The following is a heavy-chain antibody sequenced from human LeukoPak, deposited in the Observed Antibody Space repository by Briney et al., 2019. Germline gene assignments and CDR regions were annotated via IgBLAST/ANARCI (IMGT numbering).Heavy chain of an antibody. CDR2: IYTSGST. J-gene: IGHJ6*03. CDR3: ARDYSTPSYYYYCMDV. V-gene: IGHV4-61*02. D-gene: IGHD6-6*01. CDR1: GGSISSGSYY. Sequence: SQTLSLTCTVSGGSISSGSYYWSWIRQPAGKGLEWIRRIYTSGSTNYNPSLKSRVTISVDTSKNQFSLRLTSVTAADTAMYFCARDYSTPSYYYYCMDVWGKGTTVTVSS.